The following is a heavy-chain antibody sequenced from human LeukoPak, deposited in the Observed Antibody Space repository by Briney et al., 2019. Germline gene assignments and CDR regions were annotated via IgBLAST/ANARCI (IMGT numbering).Heavy chain of an antibody. V-gene: IGHV4-34*01. J-gene: IGHJ4*02. Sequence: SETLSLTCAVYGGSFSGYYWSWIRQPPGKGLEWIGEINHSGSTNCNPSLKSRVTISVDTSKNQFSLKLSSVTAADTAVYYCARAEGYGDPNTLDYWGQGTLVTVSS. CDR1: GGSFSGYY. D-gene: IGHD4-17*01. CDR3: ARAEGYGDPNTLDY. CDR2: INHSGST.